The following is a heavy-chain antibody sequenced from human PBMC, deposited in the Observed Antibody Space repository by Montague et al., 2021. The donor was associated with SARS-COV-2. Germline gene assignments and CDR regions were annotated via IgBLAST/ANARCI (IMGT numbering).Heavy chain of an antibody. CDR3: ARDQDYYDPAHDY. V-gene: IGHV3-48*03. J-gene: IGHJ4*02. CDR2: ISSSGSTI. Sequence: SLRLSCAASGFTLSSYEMNWVRQAPGKGLEWVSYISSSGSTIYYADSVKGRFTISRDNAKSSLYLQMNSLRAEDTAVYYCARDQDYYDPAHDYWGQGTLVTVSS. CDR1: GFTLSSYE. D-gene: IGHD3-22*01.